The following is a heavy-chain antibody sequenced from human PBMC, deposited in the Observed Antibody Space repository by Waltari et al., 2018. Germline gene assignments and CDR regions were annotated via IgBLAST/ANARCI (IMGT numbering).Heavy chain of an antibody. J-gene: IGHJ3*02. V-gene: IGHV4-39*07. Sequence: QLQLQESGPGLVKPSETLSLTCTVSGGSISSSSYYWGWIRQPPGKGLEWIGGIYYSGSTYYNPSLKIRVTISVDTSKHQFSLKLSSVTAADTAVYYCARDVYCGGDCLKGNAFDIWGQGTMVTVSS. D-gene: IGHD2-21*01. CDR2: IYYSGST. CDR3: ARDVYCGGDCLKGNAFDI. CDR1: GGSISSSSYY.